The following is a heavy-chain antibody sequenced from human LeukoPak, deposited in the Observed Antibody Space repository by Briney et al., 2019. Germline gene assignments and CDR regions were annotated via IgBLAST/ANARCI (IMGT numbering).Heavy chain of an antibody. CDR1: GFTFSSYG. Sequence: PGGSLRLSCAASGFTFSSYGMHWVRQAPGKGLEWVAVIWYDGSNKYYADSVKGRFTISRDNSKNTLYLQMNSLRAEDTAVYYCARDSPDSSGYHDYWGQGTLVTVSS. J-gene: IGHJ4*02. CDR2: IWYDGSNK. V-gene: IGHV3-33*01. D-gene: IGHD3-22*01. CDR3: ARDSPDSSGYHDY.